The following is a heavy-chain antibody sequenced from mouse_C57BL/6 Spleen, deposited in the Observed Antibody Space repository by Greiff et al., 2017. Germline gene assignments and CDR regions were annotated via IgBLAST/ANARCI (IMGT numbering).Heavy chain of an antibody. J-gene: IGHJ3*01. CDR2: IHPNSGST. Sequence: QVQLQQPGAELVKPGASVKLSCKASGYTFTSYWMHWVKQRPGQGLEWIGMIHPNSGSTNYNEKFKSKATLTVDKSSSTAYMQLSSLTSEDSAVYYCARGRAYYYGSSSAWFAYWGQGTLVTVSA. CDR1: GYTFTSYW. V-gene: IGHV1-64*01. CDR3: ARGRAYYYGSSSAWFAY. D-gene: IGHD1-1*01.